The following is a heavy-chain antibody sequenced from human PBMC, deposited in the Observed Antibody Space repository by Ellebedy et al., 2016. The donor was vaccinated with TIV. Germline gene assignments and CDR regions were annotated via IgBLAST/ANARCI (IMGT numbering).Heavy chain of an antibody. CDR2: ISYDGSNK. CDR3: ARAPPSYCSSTSCYPNDY. Sequence: GESLKISXAASGFTFSSYAMHWVRQAPGKGLEWVAVISYDGSNKYYADSVKGRFTISRDNSKNTLYLQMNSLRAEDTAVYYCARAPPSYCSSTSCYPNDYWGQGTLVTVSS. V-gene: IGHV3-30-3*01. D-gene: IGHD2-2*01. CDR1: GFTFSSYA. J-gene: IGHJ4*02.